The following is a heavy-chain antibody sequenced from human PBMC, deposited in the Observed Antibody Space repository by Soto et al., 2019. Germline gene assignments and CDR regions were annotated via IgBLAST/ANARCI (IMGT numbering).Heavy chain of an antibody. D-gene: IGHD6-13*01. V-gene: IGHV3-30-3*01. CDR2: ISYDGSNK. CDR1: GFTFSSYA. J-gene: IGHJ3*02. CDR3: ARSRGGIAAAGNDAFDI. Sequence: QVQLVESGGGVVQPGRSLRLSCAASGFTFSSYAMHWVRQAPGKGLEWVAVISYDGSNKYYADSVKGRFTISRDNSKNTQYLQMNSMRAEATAVYYCARSRGGIAAAGNDAFDIWAQGTMVTVSS.